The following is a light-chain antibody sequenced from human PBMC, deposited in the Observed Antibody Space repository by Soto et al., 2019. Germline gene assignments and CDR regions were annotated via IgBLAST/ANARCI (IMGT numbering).Light chain of an antibody. Sequence: DIQMTQSPSSLSAFVGDRVTITCRASQGISNYLAWFQQKPGQAPKSLIYAASNLQSGVPSKFSGSGSRTDFTLTISSLQPEDFATYYCQQYKTYPYTFGQGTKLEIK. CDR2: AAS. J-gene: IGKJ2*01. CDR3: QQYKTYPYT. V-gene: IGKV1-16*02. CDR1: QGISNY.